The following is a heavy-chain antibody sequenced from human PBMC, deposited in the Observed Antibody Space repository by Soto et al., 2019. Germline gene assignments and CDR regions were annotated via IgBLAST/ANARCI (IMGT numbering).Heavy chain of an antibody. CDR1: GFTFSSYS. CDR2: ISSSSSSYI. V-gene: IGHV3-21*01. J-gene: IGHJ6*02. Sequence: PGGSLRLSCAASGFTFSSYSMNWVRQAPGKGLEWVSSISSSSSSYIYYADSVKGRFTISRDNAKNSLYLQMNSLRAEDTAVYYCASLPHSYYDFWSGVPGVYYYYYGMDVWGQGTTVTVSS. D-gene: IGHD3-3*01. CDR3: ASLPHSYYDFWSGVPGVYYYYYGMDV.